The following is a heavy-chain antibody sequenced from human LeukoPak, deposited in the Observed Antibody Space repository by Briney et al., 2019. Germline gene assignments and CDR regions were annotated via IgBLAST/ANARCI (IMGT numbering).Heavy chain of an antibody. V-gene: IGHV3-53*01. D-gene: IGHD3-22*01. CDR3: ARGGRYYESSGYYHDAFDI. Sequence: GGSLRLSCVASGFAVSSNYMSWVRQAPGKGLEWVSVIYSGGGTYYANSVKGRFTISRDNSKNTLYLQMNSLRAEDTAVYYCARGGRYYESSGYYHDAFDIWGQGTMVTVSS. CDR1: GFAVSSNY. CDR2: IYSGGGT. J-gene: IGHJ3*02.